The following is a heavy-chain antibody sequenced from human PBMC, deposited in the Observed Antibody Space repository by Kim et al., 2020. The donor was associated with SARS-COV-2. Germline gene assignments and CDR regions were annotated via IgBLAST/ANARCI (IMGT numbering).Heavy chain of an antibody. J-gene: IGHJ4*02. D-gene: IGHD6-13*01. Sequence: GGSLRLSCAASGFTFSSYWMTWVRQAPGKGLEWVANIKQDGTEKYYVDSVKGRFTISRDNAKNSLYLQMNSLRAEDTAVYYCGRDGKRSPFIVAAGSFDYWGQGTLVTVSS. CDR1: GFTFSSYW. V-gene: IGHV3-7*01. CDR3: GRDGKRSPFIVAAGSFDY. CDR2: IKQDGTEK.